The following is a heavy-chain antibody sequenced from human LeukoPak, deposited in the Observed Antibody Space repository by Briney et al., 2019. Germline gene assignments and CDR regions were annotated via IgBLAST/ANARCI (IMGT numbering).Heavy chain of an antibody. V-gene: IGHV4-39*07. CDR1: GGSISSGDYY. CDR3: ARGPPYIVVVTAIGFFDY. J-gene: IGHJ4*02. D-gene: IGHD2-21*02. Sequence: SETLSLTCTVSGGSISSGDYYWDWIHQPPGNGLEWIGEINHSGSTNYNPSLKSRVTISVDTSKNQFSLKLSSVTAADTAVYYCARGPPYIVVVTAIGFFDYWGQGTLVTVSS. CDR2: INHSGST.